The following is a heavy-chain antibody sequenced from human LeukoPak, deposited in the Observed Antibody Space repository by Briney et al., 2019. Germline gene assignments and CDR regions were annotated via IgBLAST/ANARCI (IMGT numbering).Heavy chain of an antibody. D-gene: IGHD1-26*01. CDR2: IYYSGST. J-gene: IGHJ4*02. CDR3: ARALDVGATPDY. V-gene: IGHV4-61*05. CDR1: GDSISSTTYH. Sequence: PTETLSLTCTVSGDSISSTTYHWGWIRQPPGKGLEWIGYIYYSGSTNYNPSLKSRVTISVDTSKNQFSLKLSSVTAADTAVYYCARALDVGATPDYWGQGTLVTVSS.